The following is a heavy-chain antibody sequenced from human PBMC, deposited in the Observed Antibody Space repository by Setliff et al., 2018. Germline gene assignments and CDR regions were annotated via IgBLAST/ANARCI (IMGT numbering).Heavy chain of an antibody. D-gene: IGHD3-10*01. CDR2: VYTSGST. CDR1: GGSIGHYY. J-gene: IGHJ6*03. Sequence: SETLSLTCIVSGGSIGHYYWNWIRQPPGKGLEWIGYVYTSGSTNYNPSLKSRVTISVDTSKNQLSLRLSSVTAADTAVYYCAKVPITKVYFYMDVWGKGTTVTVSS. V-gene: IGHV4-4*08. CDR3: AKVPITKVYFYMDV.